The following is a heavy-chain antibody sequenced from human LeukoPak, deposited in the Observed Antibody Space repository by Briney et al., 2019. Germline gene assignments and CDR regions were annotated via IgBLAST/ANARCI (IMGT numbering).Heavy chain of an antibody. V-gene: IGHV3-53*01. CDR3: AREIYCSASSCTGGVFDI. Sequence: GSLRLSCAASGFTVSSNYMSWVRRAPGKGLEWVSVIYSGGSTYYADSVKGRFTISRDNSKNTLYLQMNSLRVEDTAVYYCAREIYCSASSCTGGVFDIWGQGTMVTVSS. D-gene: IGHD2-15*01. CDR1: GFTVSSNY. CDR2: IYSGGST. J-gene: IGHJ3*02.